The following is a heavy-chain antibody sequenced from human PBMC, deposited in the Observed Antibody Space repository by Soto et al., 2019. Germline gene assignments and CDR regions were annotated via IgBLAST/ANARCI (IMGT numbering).Heavy chain of an antibody. CDR1: GGTFSIYT. CDR2: IIPILGIA. V-gene: IGHV1-69*04. J-gene: IGHJ3*02. Sequence: SVKVSCKASGGTFSIYTISWVRQAPGQGLEWMGRIIPILGIANYAQKFQGRVTITADKSTSTAYMELSSLRSEDTAVYYCARDHPTGNDAFDIWGQGTMVTVSS. CDR3: ARDHPTGNDAFDI.